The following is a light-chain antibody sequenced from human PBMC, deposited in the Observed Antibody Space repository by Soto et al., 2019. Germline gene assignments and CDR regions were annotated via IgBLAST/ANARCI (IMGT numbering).Light chain of an antibody. CDR3: AAWDDRLNGYG. J-gene: IGLJ1*01. V-gene: IGLV1-44*01. Sequence: QSVLTQTPSASGTPGQRVPISCSGSNSNIGSNTVNWYQQLPGTAPKLLIYGNSQRPSGLPDRFFGSKSGTSASLAISGLRSEDEADYYCAAWDDRLNGYGFGTGTKLTVL. CDR2: GNS. CDR1: NSNIGSNT.